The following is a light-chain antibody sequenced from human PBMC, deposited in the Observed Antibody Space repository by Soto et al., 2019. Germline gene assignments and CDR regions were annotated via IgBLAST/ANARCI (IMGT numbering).Light chain of an antibody. Sequence: QSVLTQPPSASASLGASVTLTCTLSSGYSNYKVDWYQQRPGKGPRFVMRVGTGGIVGSKGDGIPDRFSVLGSGLNRYLTIKNIQGGDGSGYPCWADHGSGSNFVVFGGGTKLTVL. J-gene: IGLJ2*01. CDR1: SGYSNYK. V-gene: IGLV9-49*01. CDR3: WADHGSGSNFVV. CDR2: VGTGGIVG.